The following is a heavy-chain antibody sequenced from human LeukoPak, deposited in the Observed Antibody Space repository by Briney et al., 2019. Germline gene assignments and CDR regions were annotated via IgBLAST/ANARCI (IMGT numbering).Heavy chain of an antibody. V-gene: IGHV4-4*07. CDR1: GGSLSSYY. J-gene: IGHJ3*02. D-gene: IGHD6-13*01. CDR3: ATRLGKGYSSSWYSSHDAFDI. CDR2: IYTSGTT. Sequence: SETLSLTCTVSGGSLSSYYWSWLRQPAGKGLEWIGRIYTSGTTDYNPSLKSRVSMSVDTSRNQFSLKLSSVTAADTAVYYCATRLGKGYSSSWYSSHDAFDIWGQGTMVTVSS.